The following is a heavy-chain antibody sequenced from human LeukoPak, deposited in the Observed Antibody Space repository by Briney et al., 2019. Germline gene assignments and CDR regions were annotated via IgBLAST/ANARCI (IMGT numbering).Heavy chain of an antibody. D-gene: IGHD6-13*01. Sequence: GGSLRLSCAASGFTFDDYAMHWVRQAPGKGLEWVSGISWNSGSIGYADSVEGRFTISRDNAKNSLYLQMNSLRAEDMALYHCAKSGSYSSTWYYFDYWGQGTLVTVSS. J-gene: IGHJ4*02. CDR2: ISWNSGSI. CDR3: AKSGSYSSTWYYFDY. CDR1: GFTFDDYA. V-gene: IGHV3-9*03.